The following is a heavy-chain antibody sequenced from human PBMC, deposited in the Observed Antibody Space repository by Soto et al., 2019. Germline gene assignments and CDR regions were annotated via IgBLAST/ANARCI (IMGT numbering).Heavy chain of an antibody. CDR3: ARDGHSSGWS. Sequence: QVQLQESGPGLVKPSGTLSLTCAVSGGSLTSSDWWSWVRQPPGKGLEWIGETSHRGSTTYNPSLKMRVTISVDKAKNQFALSLTSVTAADTAAYYCARDGHSSGWSWGQGTLVTVSS. CDR2: TSHRGST. D-gene: IGHD6-19*01. J-gene: IGHJ5*02. V-gene: IGHV4-4*02. CDR1: GGSLTSSDW.